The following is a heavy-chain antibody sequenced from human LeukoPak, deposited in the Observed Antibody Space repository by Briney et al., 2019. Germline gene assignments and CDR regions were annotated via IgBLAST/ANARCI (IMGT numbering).Heavy chain of an antibody. J-gene: IGHJ6*03. D-gene: IGHD6-6*01. CDR3: ARGNEYSSSSGGYINYYYYMDV. Sequence: KPSETLSLTCTVSGGPISSYYWSWIRQTPGKGLEWIGYIYYSGSTNYNPSLKSRVTISVDTSKNQFSLKLSSVTAADTAVYYCARGNEYSSSSGGYINYYYYMDVWGKGTTVTVSS. CDR1: GGPISSYY. V-gene: IGHV4-59*01. CDR2: IYYSGST.